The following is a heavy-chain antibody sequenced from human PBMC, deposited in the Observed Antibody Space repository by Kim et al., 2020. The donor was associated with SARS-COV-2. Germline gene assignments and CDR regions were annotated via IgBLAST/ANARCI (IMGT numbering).Heavy chain of an antibody. D-gene: IGHD3-10*01. Sequence: SETLSLTCTVSGGSISSSSYYWGWIRQPPGKGLEWIGSIYYSGSTYYNPSLKSRVTISVDTSKNQFSLKLSSVTAADTAVYYCARQEALLWFGEPTYYFDYWGQGTLVTVSS. CDR3: ARQEALLWFGEPTYYFDY. V-gene: IGHV4-39*01. J-gene: IGHJ4*02. CDR1: GGSISSSSYY. CDR2: IYYSGST.